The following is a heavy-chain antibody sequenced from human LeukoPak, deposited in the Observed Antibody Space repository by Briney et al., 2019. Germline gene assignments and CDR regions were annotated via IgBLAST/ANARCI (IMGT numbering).Heavy chain of an antibody. CDR2: IVVGSGNT. CDR3: AADRAVGENYFDY. J-gene: IGHJ4*02. V-gene: IGHV1-58*01. CDR1: GFTFTSSA. D-gene: IGHD1-26*01. Sequence: ASVKVSCKASGFTFTSSAVQWVRQARGQRLEWIGWIVVGSGNTNYAQKFQERVTITRDMSTSTAYMELSSLRSEDTAVYYCAADRAVGENYFDYWGQGTLVTVSS.